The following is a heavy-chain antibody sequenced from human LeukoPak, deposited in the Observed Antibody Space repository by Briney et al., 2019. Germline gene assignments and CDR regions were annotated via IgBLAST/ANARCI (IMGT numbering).Heavy chain of an antibody. D-gene: IGHD3/OR15-3a*01. CDR1: GFSFRSHW. V-gene: IGHV3-7*01. J-gene: IGHJ4*02. CDR2: INRDGSEM. Sequence: GGPLRLSCETSGFSFRSHWMSWVRQAPGKGLEWVANINRDGSEMHYVDSVKGRITVSRDNTKNSMYLQMNSLRAEDTAVYYCARDHTAPTIIWDCWGQGTLVTVSS. CDR3: ARDHTAPTIIWDC.